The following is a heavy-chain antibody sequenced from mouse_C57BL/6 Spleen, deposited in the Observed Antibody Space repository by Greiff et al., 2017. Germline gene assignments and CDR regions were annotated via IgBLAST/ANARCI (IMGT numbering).Heavy chain of an antibody. CDR3: ARWGYSRYFDV. J-gene: IGHJ1*03. CDR1: GYSFTGYY. D-gene: IGHD2-3*01. V-gene: IGHV1-31*01. Sequence: EVQLQQSGPELVKPGASVKISCKASGYSFTGYYMHWVKQSPGNILDWIGDIYPYNGVSSYNQKFKGKATLTVDKSSSTAYMELRSLTSGDSAVDYCARWGYSRYFDVWGTGTTVTVSS. CDR2: IYPYNGVS.